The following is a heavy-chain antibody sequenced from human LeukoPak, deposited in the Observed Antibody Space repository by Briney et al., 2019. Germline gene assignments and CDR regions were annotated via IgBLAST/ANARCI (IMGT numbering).Heavy chain of an antibody. Sequence: SETLSLTCTVSGGSISSGSYYWSWIRQPAGKGLEWVGRIYTSGSTNYNPSLKSRVTISVDTSKNQFSLKLSSVTAADTAVYYCARDIAYSGGDCYVQFDPWGQGTLVTVSS. D-gene: IGHD2-21*02. CDR2: IYTSGST. CDR1: GGSISSGSYY. CDR3: ARDIAYSGGDCYVQFDP. V-gene: IGHV4-61*02. J-gene: IGHJ5*02.